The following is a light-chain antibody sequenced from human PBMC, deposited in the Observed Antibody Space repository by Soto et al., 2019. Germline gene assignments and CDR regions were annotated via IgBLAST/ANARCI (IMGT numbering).Light chain of an antibody. V-gene: IGLV1-51*01. J-gene: IGLJ2*01. CDR3: GTWDSSLSVVV. Sequence: QSVLTQPPSVSAAPGQKVTISCSGSSSNIVNNYVSWYQQLPGTAPKLLIYDNNKRPSGIPDRFSGSQSGTSATLGITGLQTGDEADYYCGTWDSSLSVVVFGGGTKVTVL. CDR2: DNN. CDR1: SSNIVNNY.